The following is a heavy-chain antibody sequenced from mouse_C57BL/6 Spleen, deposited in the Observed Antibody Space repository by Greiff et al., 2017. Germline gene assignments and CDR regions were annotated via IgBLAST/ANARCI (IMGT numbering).Heavy chain of an antibody. D-gene: IGHD2-5*01. CDR1: GYTFTSYW. CDR3: AYYYSNPYWYFDV. J-gene: IGHJ1*03. V-gene: IGHV1-69*01. Sequence: VQLQQPGAELVMPGASVKLSCKASGYTFTSYWMHWVKQRPGQGLEWIGEIDPSDSYTNYNQKFKGKATLTVDQSSSTAYMQLNSLTSEDSAVYYCAYYYSNPYWYFDVWGTGTTVTVSS. CDR2: IDPSDSYT.